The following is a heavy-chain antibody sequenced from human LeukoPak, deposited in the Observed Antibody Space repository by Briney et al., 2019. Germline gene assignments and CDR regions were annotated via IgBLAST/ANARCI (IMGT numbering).Heavy chain of an antibody. CDR2: INHSGST. CDR3: ARADIVVVPAAIRYYFDY. V-gene: IGHV4-34*01. Sequence: SETLSLTCAVYGGSFSSYYWSWIRQPPGKGLEWIGEINHSGSTNYNPSLKSRVTISVDTSKNQFSLKLSSVTAADTAVYCCARADIVVVPAAIRYYFDYWGQGTLVTVSS. J-gene: IGHJ4*02. CDR1: GGSFSSYY. D-gene: IGHD2-2*01.